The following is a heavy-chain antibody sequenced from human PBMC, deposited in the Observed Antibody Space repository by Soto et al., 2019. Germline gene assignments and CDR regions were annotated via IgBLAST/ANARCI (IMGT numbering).Heavy chain of an antibody. CDR3: TRDIGGKGAY. Sequence: GGSLRLSCAASGFTFSSYAMNWVRQAPGKGLEWISYVTSSYSTIYYADSVKGRFTISRDNAGSSLYLLMSSLRDEDTALYYCTRDIGGKGAYWGPGTLVTVSS. J-gene: IGHJ4*02. CDR2: VTSSYSTI. V-gene: IGHV3-48*02. CDR1: GFTFSSYA. D-gene: IGHD3-10*01.